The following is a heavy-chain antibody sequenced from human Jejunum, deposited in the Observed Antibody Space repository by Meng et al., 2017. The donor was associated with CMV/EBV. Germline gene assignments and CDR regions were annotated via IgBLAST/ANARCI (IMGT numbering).Heavy chain of an antibody. D-gene: IGHD1-1*01. CDR1: GLTVTSTF. V-gene: IGHV3-53*01. CDR2: IYGNDLT. Sequence: SFVASGLTVTSTFMTWVRQAPGKGLEWVSVIYGNDLTFYADSVKGRFTISRDKSKNTLYLQMDSLTVEDSAVYFCARAPGVTTVDSWGQGTLVTVSS. CDR3: ARAPGVTTVDS. J-gene: IGHJ5*01.